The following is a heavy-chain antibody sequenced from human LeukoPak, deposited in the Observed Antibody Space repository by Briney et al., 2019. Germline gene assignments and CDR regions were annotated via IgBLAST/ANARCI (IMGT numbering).Heavy chain of an antibody. CDR2: INLDGSSI. Sequence: PEGSLRLSCAASRFTLGGYKMHWIRQAPGKGLAWVARINLDGSSITYADSVKGRFTISRDIAKNTLYLQMDRLRDEDTAVYYCTRETGWGPGYWGQGTLVTVSS. CDR1: RFTLGGYK. J-gene: IGHJ4*02. D-gene: IGHD6-19*01. V-gene: IGHV3-74*01. CDR3: TRETGWGPGY.